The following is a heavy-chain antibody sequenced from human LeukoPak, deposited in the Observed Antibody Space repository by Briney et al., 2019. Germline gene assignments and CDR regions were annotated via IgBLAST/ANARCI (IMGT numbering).Heavy chain of an antibody. CDR2: IYHSGST. D-gene: IGHD6-13*01. CDR3: ARDMAAAGTFDY. V-gene: IGHV4-30-2*01. J-gene: IGHJ4*02. CDR1: GGSISSGGYY. Sequence: PSETLSLTCTVSGGSISSGGYYWSWIRQPPGKGLEWIGYIYHSGSTYYNPSLKSRVTISVDRSKNQFSLKLSSVTAADTAVYYCARDMAAAGTFDYWGQGTLVTVSS.